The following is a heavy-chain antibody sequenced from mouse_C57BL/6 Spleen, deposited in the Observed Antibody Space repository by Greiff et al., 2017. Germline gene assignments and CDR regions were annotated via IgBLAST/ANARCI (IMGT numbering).Heavy chain of an antibody. CDR3: ARGDLYDPPVEYFDV. CDR1: GYTFTSYW. J-gene: IGHJ1*03. CDR2: IDPSDSET. D-gene: IGHD2-3*01. Sequence: QVQLQQPGAELVRPGSSVKLSCKASGYTFTSYWMHWVKQRPIQGLEWIGNIDPSDSETHYNQKFKDKATLTVDKSSSTAYMQLSSLTSEDSAVYYCARGDLYDPPVEYFDVWGTGTTVTVSS. V-gene: IGHV1-52*01.